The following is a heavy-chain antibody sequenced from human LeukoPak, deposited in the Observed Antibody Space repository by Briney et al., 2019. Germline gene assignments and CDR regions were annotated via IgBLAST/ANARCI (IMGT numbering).Heavy chain of an antibody. D-gene: IGHD2-2*01. CDR1: GFTFSSYG. V-gene: IGHV3-33*01. Sequence: PGRSLRLSCAASGFTFSSYGMHWVRQAPGKGLEWVAFIWYDGGNKYYADSVKGRFTISRDNSKNTLYLHMNSLRAEDTAVYYCARVAVGYCSSTSCYGDYWGQGTLVTVSS. CDR3: ARVAVGYCSSTSCYGDY. CDR2: IWYDGGNK. J-gene: IGHJ4*02.